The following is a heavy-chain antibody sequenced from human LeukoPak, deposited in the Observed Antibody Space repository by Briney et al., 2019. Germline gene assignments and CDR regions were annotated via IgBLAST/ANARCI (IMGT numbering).Heavy chain of an antibody. CDR1: GFTFSTYS. Sequence: GGSLRLSCAASGFTFSTYSMNCVPQAPGKGLEGVSSISGSRNYIYFADSVKGRFTISRENAKNSLYLQMNSLRAEDTAVYYCARRFGEGAFDIWGQGTMVTVSS. CDR2: ISGSRNYI. V-gene: IGHV3-21*01. J-gene: IGHJ3*02. D-gene: IGHD3-10*01. CDR3: ARRFGEGAFDI.